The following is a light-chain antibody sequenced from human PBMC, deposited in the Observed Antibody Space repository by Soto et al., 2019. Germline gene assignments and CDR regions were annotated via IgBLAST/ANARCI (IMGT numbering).Light chain of an antibody. CDR1: NSDIGGYNY. V-gene: IGLV2-11*01. Sequence: QYVLTQPRSVSGSPGQSVTISCTGTNSDIGGYNYVSWYQQHPSKAPKVMIYDVSRRPSGVPDRFSGSKSGNTASLTISGLQAEDEADYYCCSYAGTYNFWVFGGGTKLTVL. J-gene: IGLJ3*02. CDR2: DVS. CDR3: CSYAGTYNFWV.